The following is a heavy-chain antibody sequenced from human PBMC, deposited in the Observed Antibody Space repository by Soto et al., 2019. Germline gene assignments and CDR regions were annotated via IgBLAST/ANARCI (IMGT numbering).Heavy chain of an antibody. J-gene: IGHJ3*02. CDR3: ARDVETRFLEYLYAFYI. CDR1: GFIFSSFE. V-gene: IGHV3-48*03. D-gene: IGHD3-3*01. CDR2: INSRGSTV. Sequence: QLVESGGGLVHPGGSLRLSCAASGFIFSSFEMNWVRQAPGKGLEWVAYINSRGSTVYYADSVRGRFTVSRDNAKNSMYLQLNNLIPEDTAVYYCARDVETRFLEYLYAFYIWGQGTVVTFSS.